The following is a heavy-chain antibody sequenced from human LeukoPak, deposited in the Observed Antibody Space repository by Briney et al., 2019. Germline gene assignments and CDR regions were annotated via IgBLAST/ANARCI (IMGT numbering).Heavy chain of an antibody. Sequence: GGFLRLSCAASGFSFSSFWMTWVRQAPGKGLEWVANIKEDGSRNHCVDSVKGRFTISRDNAKNSLFLQMSSLRVEDTAVYYCARANNAGWFDYWGQGTLVTVSS. CDR2: IKEDGSRN. D-gene: IGHD6-19*01. CDR3: ARANNAGWFDY. V-gene: IGHV3-7*04. J-gene: IGHJ4*02. CDR1: GFSFSSFW.